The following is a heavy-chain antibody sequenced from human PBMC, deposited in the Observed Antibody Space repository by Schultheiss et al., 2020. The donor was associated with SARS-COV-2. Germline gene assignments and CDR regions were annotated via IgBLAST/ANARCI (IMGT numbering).Heavy chain of an antibody. CDR1: GFTFSSYA. CDR2: ISYDGSIK. V-gene: IGHV3-30*04. D-gene: IGHD2-21*01. CDR3: AREGEFHYGMDV. J-gene: IGHJ6*02. Sequence: GESLKISCAASGFTFSSYAMHWVRQAPGKGLEWVAVISYDGSIKYYADSVKGRFTISRDNSKNTLYLQMNSLRAEDTAVYYCAREGEFHYGMDVWGQGTTVTVSS.